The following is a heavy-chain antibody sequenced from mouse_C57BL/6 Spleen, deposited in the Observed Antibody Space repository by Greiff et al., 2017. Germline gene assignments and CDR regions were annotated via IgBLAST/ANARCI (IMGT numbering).Heavy chain of an antibody. Sequence: VQLKESGPELVKPGASVKISCKASGYSFTDYNMNWVKQSNGKSLEWIGVINPNYGTTSYNQKFKGKATLTVDQSSNPAYMQLNSLTTEDSAVYDCARSGTMVTTRAMDYWGQGTSVTVSS. CDR1: GYSFTDYN. D-gene: IGHD2-2*01. V-gene: IGHV1-39*01. J-gene: IGHJ4*01. CDR3: ARSGTMVTTRAMDY. CDR2: INPNYGTT.